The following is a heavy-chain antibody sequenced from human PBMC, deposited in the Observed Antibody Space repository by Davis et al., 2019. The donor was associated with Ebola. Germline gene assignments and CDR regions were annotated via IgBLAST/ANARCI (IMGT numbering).Heavy chain of an antibody. CDR3: ARLETVAGLDY. D-gene: IGHD6-19*01. V-gene: IGHV1-8*01. Sequence: ASVKVSCKVSGYTLTELSMHWVRQATGQGLEWMGWMNPNSGNTGYAQKFQGRVTMTRNTSISTAYMELSSLRSEDTAVYYCARLETVAGLDYWGQGTLVTVSS. J-gene: IGHJ4*02. CDR2: MNPNSGNT. CDR1: GYTLTELS.